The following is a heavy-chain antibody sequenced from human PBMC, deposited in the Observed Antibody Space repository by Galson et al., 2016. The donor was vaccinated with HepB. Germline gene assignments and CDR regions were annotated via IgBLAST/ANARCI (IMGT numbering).Heavy chain of an antibody. CDR1: GYRFTTYS. V-gene: IGHV1-3*01. Sequence: SVKVSCKASGYRFTTYSIHWVRQAPGQGLEWMGWTNAGNGNTELSEKFQARVAISTDTSATTAYMELNNLTSEDTAVYYCARKRLGAANWFDSWGQGTLVRVSS. D-gene: IGHD3-10*01. CDR3: ARKRLGAANWFDS. CDR2: TNAGNGNT. J-gene: IGHJ5*01.